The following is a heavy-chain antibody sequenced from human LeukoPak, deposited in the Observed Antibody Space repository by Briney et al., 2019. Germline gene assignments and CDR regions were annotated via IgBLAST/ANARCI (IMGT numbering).Heavy chain of an antibody. CDR3: ARDLTGHSSDSLATNYYYYYGMDV. J-gene: IGHJ6*02. CDR1: GFTFSDYY. D-gene: IGHD3-22*01. CDR2: ISSSSSYT. V-gene: IGHV3-11*05. Sequence: GGSLRLSCAASGFTFSDYYMSWIRQAPGKGLEWVSYISSSSSYTNYADSVKGRFTISRDNAKNSLYLQMNSLRAEDTAVYYCARDLTGHSSDSLATNYYYYYGMDVWGQGTTVTVSS.